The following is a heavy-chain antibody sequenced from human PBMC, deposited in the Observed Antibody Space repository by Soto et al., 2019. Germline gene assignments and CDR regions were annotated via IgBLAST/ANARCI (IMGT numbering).Heavy chain of an antibody. V-gene: IGHV3-15*07. Sequence: EVPLVESGGGLVKPGGSLRLSCAASGFSFSKAWMNWVRQAPGKGLEWVGRIKAKNRGETTDYAAPVKGRFAISRDDSKNTLYLQMNSLKTEDTAVYYCTTNEIIGTTNDAFDIWGQGTVVTVSS. CDR2: IKAKNRGETT. J-gene: IGHJ3*02. CDR3: TTNEIIGTTNDAFDI. D-gene: IGHD1-7*01. CDR1: GFSFSKAW.